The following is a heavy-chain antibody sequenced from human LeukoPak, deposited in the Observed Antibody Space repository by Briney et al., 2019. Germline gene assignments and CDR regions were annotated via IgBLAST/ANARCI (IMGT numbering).Heavy chain of an antibody. CDR2: INPSGGST. D-gene: IGHD6-13*01. V-gene: IGHV1-46*01. CDR1: GYTFTSYY. CDR3: ARGYSSSWWGYYFDY. J-gene: IGHJ4*02. Sequence: ASVKVSCKASGYTFTSYYMHWVRQAPGQGLEWMGIINPSGGSTTYAQKFQGRVTMTRDTSTRTVYMELSSLRSEDTAVYYCARGYSSSWWGYYFDYWGQGTLVTVSS.